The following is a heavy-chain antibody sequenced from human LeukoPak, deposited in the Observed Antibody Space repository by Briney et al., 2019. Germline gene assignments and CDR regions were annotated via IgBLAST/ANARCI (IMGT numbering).Heavy chain of an antibody. CDR2: IRTTAEGAKYA. V-gene: IGHV3-48*02. CDR1: GFSFTDYP. Sequence: GGSLRLSCATSGFSFTDYPMNWVRQAPGKGLEWISNIRTTAEGAKYAYYADSVKGRVTISRDDGKNTLYLHMNSLRDDDTVVFQAAEGKRYAFDYWGQGILVTVSS. J-gene: IGHJ4*02. D-gene: IGHD6-25*01. CDR3: AEGKRYAFDY.